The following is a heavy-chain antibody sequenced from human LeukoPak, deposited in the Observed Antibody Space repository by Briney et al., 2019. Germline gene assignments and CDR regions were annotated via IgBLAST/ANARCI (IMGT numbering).Heavy chain of an antibody. CDR2: INHSGST. J-gene: IGHJ4*02. V-gene: IGHV4-34*01. Sequence: SETLSLTRAVYGGSFSGYYWSWIRQPPGKGLEWIGEINHSGSTNYNPSLKSRVTISVDTPKNQFSLKLSSVTAADTAVYYCARGLSAIVYWGQGTLVTVSS. D-gene: IGHD2-15*01. CDR1: GGSFSGYY. CDR3: ARGLSAIVY.